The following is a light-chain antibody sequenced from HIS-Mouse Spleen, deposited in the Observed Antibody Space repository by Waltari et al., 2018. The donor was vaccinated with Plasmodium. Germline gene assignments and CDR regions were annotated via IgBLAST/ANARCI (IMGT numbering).Light chain of an antibody. CDR1: QGIRND. Sequence: AIQMTQSPSSLSASVGDRVTITCRASQGIRNDLGWYQQKPGKAPKLLISAASSLQSGVPSRFSGSESGTDFTLTISSLQPEDFATYYCLQDYNYPYTFGQGTKLEIK. J-gene: IGKJ2*01. V-gene: IGKV1-6*01. CDR3: LQDYNYPYT. CDR2: AAS.